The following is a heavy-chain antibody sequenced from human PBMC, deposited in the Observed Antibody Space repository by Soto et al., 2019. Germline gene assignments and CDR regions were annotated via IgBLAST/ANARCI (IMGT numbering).Heavy chain of an antibody. V-gene: IGHV4-59*01. CDR2: IYYSGST. Sequence: PSETLSLTCTVSGGSISSYYWSWIRQPPGKGLEWIGYIYYSGSTNYNPSLKSRVTISVDTSKNQFSLKLSSVTAEDTALYYCAKDSGEDYYDSSGYPTFDYWGQGTLVTVSS. CDR1: GGSISSYY. CDR3: AKDSGEDYYDSSGYPTFDY. D-gene: IGHD3-22*01. J-gene: IGHJ4*02.